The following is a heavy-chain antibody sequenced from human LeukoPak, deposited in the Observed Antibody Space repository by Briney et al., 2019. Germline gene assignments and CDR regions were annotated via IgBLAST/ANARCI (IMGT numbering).Heavy chain of an antibody. D-gene: IGHD6-19*01. CDR3: AKDAASLAVAGLSIDY. CDR2: ISWNSGSM. Sequence: GGSLRLSCAASGFTFDDYAMHWVRQAPGKGLEWVSGISWNSGSMGYADSVKGRFTISRDNAKNSLYLQMNSLRAEDTALYYCAKDAASLAVAGLSIDYWGQGTLVTVSS. J-gene: IGHJ4*02. V-gene: IGHV3-9*01. CDR1: GFTFDDYA.